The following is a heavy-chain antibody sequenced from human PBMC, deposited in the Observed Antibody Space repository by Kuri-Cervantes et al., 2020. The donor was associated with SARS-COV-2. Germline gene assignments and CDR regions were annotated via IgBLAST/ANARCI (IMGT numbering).Heavy chain of an antibody. CDR3: ARDGDSYIPVLDY. CDR2: ISNTGSTI. Sequence: GGSLRLSCAASGFPFSSYEINWVRQAPGRGLEWLSYISNTGSTIYYADSVKGRFNISRDNAKNSLYLQMNSLRAEDTAVYYCARDGDSYIPVLDYWGQGTLVTVSS. V-gene: IGHV3-48*03. J-gene: IGHJ4*02. CDR1: GFPFSSYE. D-gene: IGHD2-21*02.